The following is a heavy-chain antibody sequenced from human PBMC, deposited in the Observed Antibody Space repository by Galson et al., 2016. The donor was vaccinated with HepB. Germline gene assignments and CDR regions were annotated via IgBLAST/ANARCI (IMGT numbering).Heavy chain of an antibody. CDR3: ARDRLGGYDYH. Sequence: SVKVSCKASGYTFTGYYMHWVRQAPGQGLEWMGWINPNSGGTNYGQKFQGRVTMTRDTSISTAYMELSSLRSNDTAVYYCARDRLGGYDYHWGQGTLVTVSS. V-gene: IGHV1-2*02. CDR2: INPNSGGT. D-gene: IGHD5-12*01. J-gene: IGHJ5*02. CDR1: GYTFTGYY.